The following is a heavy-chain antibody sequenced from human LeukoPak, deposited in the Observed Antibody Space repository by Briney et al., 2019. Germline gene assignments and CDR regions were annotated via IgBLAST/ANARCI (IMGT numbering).Heavy chain of an antibody. V-gene: IGHV3-48*03. CDR1: GFTFSSYE. D-gene: IGHD6-19*01. Sequence: GGSLRLSCAASGFTFSSYEMNWVRQAPGKGLEWVSYISSSGSTIYYADSVKGRFTNSRDNAKNSLYLQMNSLRPEDTAIYYCARGLRKSGWYYFDYWGQGTLVTVSS. CDR2: ISSSGSTI. CDR3: ARGLRKSGWYYFDY. J-gene: IGHJ4*02.